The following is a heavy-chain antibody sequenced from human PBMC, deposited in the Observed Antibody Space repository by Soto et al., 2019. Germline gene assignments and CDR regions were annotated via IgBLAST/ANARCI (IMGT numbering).Heavy chain of an antibody. Sequence: ASVKVSCKTSGYTFSDFGITWVRQAPGQGLEWMGWIDTSIGHTNFAQKFDGRVTMTTDTSTNTAYMDLRRLRSDDTAVYYCARASYCSGGTCTTWFHPWGQGTLVTVSS. CDR1: GYTFSDFG. CDR3: ARASYCSGGTCTTWFHP. D-gene: IGHD2-15*01. CDR2: IDTSIGHT. V-gene: IGHV1-18*01. J-gene: IGHJ5*02.